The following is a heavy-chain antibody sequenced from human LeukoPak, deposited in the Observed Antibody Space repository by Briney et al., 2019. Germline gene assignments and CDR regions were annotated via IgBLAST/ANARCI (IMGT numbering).Heavy chain of an antibody. D-gene: IGHD3-10*01. V-gene: IGHV4-34*01. CDR3: ARAMVRGVITDLDAFDI. CDR2: INHSGST. J-gene: IGHJ3*02. Sequence: KPSETLSLTCAVYGGSFSGYYWSWIRQPPGKGLEWIGEINHSGSTNYNPSLKSRVTISVDTSKNQFSLKLSSVTAAGTAVYYCARAMVRGVITDLDAFDIWGQGTMVTVSS. CDR1: GGSFSGYY.